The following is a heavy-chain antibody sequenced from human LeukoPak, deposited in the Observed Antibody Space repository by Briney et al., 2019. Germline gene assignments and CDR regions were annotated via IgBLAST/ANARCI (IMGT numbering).Heavy chain of an antibody. CDR3: ARLRYAPDV. J-gene: IGHJ4*02. V-gene: IGHV3-7*04. Sequence: WGSLRLSFAASGFTFSGYWMSWVRQAPGKGLEWVAHIKQDGSEKYYVDSVKGRFTISRDNAKNSLYLQLNSLRLEDTAVYYCARLRYAPDVWGQGTLVTVSS. D-gene: IGHD2-2*01. CDR2: IKQDGSEK. CDR1: GFTFSGYW.